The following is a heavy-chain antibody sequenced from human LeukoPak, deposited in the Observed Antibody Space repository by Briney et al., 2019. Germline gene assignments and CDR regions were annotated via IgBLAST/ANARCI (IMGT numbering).Heavy chain of an antibody. V-gene: IGHV5-51*01. CDR2: IYPGDSDT. CDR3: ATRRRTANYFDY. J-gene: IGHJ4*02. CDR1: GYSFTSYW. Sequence: NLGESLKISCKGSGYSFTSYWIGWVRQMPGEGLEWVGIIYPGDSDTRYSPSFQGQVTISADKSISTAYLQWSSLKASDTAMYYCATRRRTANYFDYWGQGTLVTVSS.